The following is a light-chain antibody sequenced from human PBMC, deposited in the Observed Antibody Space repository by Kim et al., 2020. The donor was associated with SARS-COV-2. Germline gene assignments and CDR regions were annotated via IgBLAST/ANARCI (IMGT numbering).Light chain of an antibody. CDR2: DAF. J-gene: IGKJ2*01. CDR1: QTVTTY. V-gene: IGKV3-11*01. CDR3: QQRWKWPQT. Sequence: EVVLTQSPATLSLSPGERATLSCRASQTVTTYLAWYQQKPGQAPRLLIYDAFNRATGIPARFSGSGSGTDFTLTISSLEPEDIAVYYCQQRWKWPQTFGQGTKVDIK.